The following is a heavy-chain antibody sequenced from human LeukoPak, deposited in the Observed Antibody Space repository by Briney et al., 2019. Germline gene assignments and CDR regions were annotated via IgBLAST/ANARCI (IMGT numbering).Heavy chain of an antibody. J-gene: IGHJ4*02. V-gene: IGHV1-24*01. Sequence: ASVKVSCKVSGYTLTELSMHWLRQAPGKGLEWRGGLDPEDGETIYAQKFQGRVTMTEDTSTDTAYMELSSLRPEDTAVYYCATVPSSSVGATPWGYWGQGTLVTVSS. CDR1: GYTLTELS. D-gene: IGHD1-26*01. CDR2: LDPEDGET. CDR3: ATVPSSSVGATPWGY.